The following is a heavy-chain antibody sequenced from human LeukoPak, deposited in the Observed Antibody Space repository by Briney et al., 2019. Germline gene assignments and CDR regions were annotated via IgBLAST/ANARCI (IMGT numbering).Heavy chain of an antibody. V-gene: IGHV1-2*02. CDR3: ASVITIFGVVVDY. J-gene: IGHJ4*02. CDR2: INPNSGGT. Sequence: ASVKVSCKASGYTFTGYYMHWVRQAPAQGLEWMGWINPNSGGTNYAQKFQGRVTMTRDTSISTAYMELSRLRSDDTAVYYCASVITIFGVVVDYWGQGTLVTVSS. CDR1: GYTFTGYY. D-gene: IGHD3-3*01.